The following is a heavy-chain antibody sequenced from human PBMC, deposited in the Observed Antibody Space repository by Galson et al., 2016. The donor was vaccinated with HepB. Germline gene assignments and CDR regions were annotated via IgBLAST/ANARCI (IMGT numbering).Heavy chain of an antibody. CDR1: GFTFSSYH. CDR3: ARDMAGYSYGFGFDY. J-gene: IGHJ4*02. Sequence: SLRLSCAASGFTFSSYHMNWVRQAPGKRPEWVSSITSSGTSSDYADSVKGRFTISRDNVNNSLYLQMNSLRAEDTAVYFCARDMAGYSYGFGFDYWGQGTLVTVSS. V-gene: IGHV3-21*06. CDR2: ITSSGTSS. D-gene: IGHD5-18*01.